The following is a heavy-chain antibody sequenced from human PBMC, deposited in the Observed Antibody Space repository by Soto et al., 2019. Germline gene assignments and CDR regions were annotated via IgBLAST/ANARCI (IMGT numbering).Heavy chain of an antibody. Sequence: QVQLVQSGAEVKKPGASVTVSCKSSGYTFTDCSMHWVRQAPGQGLEWMVWINTDSGDTRYSQKFQGIVTITRDTSANTAYMELTSLRSEDTAVYYCARVMFAINHYYFYMDVWGKGTTVTVSS. CDR3: ARVMFAINHYYFYMDV. CDR2: INTDSGDT. J-gene: IGHJ6*03. V-gene: IGHV1-3*04. D-gene: IGHD2-21*01. CDR1: GYTFTDCS.